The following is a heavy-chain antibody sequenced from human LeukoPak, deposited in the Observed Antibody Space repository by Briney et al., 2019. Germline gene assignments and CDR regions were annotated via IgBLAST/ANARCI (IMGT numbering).Heavy chain of an antibody. Sequence: GSLRLSCAASDFTVSSYYMSWVRQAPGKGLEWVSVIYSGDSSSSTFYADSVKGRFTISRDNSKNTLYLQMNSLRAEDTALYYCAKDGLYYDGSEHVYYFDSWGQGTLVTVSS. V-gene: IGHV3-53*01. CDR1: DFTVSSYY. D-gene: IGHD3-22*01. CDR2: IYSGDSSSST. CDR3: AKDGLYYDGSEHVYYFDS. J-gene: IGHJ4*02.